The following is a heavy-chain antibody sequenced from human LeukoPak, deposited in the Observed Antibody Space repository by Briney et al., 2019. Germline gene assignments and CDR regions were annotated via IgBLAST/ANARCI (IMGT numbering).Heavy chain of an antibody. J-gene: IGHJ4*02. CDR1: GYTFTGYY. CDR3: ARESILIGNSFFDY. Sequence: GASVKVSCKASGYTFTGYYMHWVRQAPGQGLEWMGWINPNSGGTNYAQKFQGRVTMTRDTSISTAYMELRRLRSDDTAVYYCARESILIGNSFFDYWGQGTLVTVSS. V-gene: IGHV1-2*02. CDR2: INPNSGGT. D-gene: IGHD4-23*01.